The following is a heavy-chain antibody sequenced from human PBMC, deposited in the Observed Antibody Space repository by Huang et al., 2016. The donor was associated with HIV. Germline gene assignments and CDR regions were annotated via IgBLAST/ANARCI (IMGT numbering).Heavy chain of an antibody. Sequence: QVQLVQSGAEVKKPGSSVKVSCKASGGTFSSSAINWVRQAPGQGLEWRGGIIPSLGTENYAQKFQGRGTITADESASTAYMEVSSLRSEDTAVYYCAREFYYDSSGYYFDYWGQGTLVTVSS. CDR3: AREFYYDSSGYYFDY. CDR1: GGTFSSSA. V-gene: IGHV1-69*01. D-gene: IGHD3-22*01. J-gene: IGHJ4*02. CDR2: IIPSLGTE.